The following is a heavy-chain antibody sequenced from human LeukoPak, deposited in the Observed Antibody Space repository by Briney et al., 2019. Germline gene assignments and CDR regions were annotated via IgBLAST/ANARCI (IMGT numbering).Heavy chain of an antibody. CDR2: INPNSGGT. Sequence: GGSLRLSCAASGYTFTGYYMHWVRQAPGQGLEWMGWINPNSGGTNYAQKFQGRVTMTRDTSISTAYMELSRLRSDDTAVYYCARVKLGGHYYDSSGYYKPYYYYYMDVWGKGTTVTVSS. D-gene: IGHD3-22*01. CDR1: GYTFTGYY. J-gene: IGHJ6*03. V-gene: IGHV1-2*02. CDR3: ARVKLGGHYYDSSGYYKPYYYYYMDV.